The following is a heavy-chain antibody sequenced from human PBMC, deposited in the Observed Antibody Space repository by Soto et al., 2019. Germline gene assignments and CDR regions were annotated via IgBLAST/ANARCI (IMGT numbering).Heavy chain of an antibody. CDR3: ARSRGVYSSSDYGMYV. D-gene: IGHD6-6*01. CDR2: IIPIFGTA. V-gene: IGHV1-69*05. Sequence: QVQLVQSGAEVKKPGSSVKVSCKASGGTFSSYAISWVRQAPGQGLEWMGGIIPIFGTANYAQKFQGRVTIPXXGXTXIAYMELRSLRSEDTAVYYCARSRGVYSSSDYGMYVWGQGTTVTVSS. J-gene: IGHJ6*02. CDR1: GGTFSSYA.